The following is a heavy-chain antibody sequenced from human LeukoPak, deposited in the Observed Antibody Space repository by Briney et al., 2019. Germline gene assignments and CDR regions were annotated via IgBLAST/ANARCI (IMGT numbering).Heavy chain of an antibody. CDR3: ARYTSGYSLEY. D-gene: IGHD3-22*01. CDR1: GFTFSSYA. Sequence: GGSLRLSCAASGFTFSSYAMHWVRQAPGKGLEWLANIKKDGTEKNYVDSVEGRFTISRDTAKSTLYLYLNSLRPDDTAVYYCARYTSGYSLEYWGQGALVTVSS. V-gene: IGHV3-7*01. CDR2: IKKDGTEK. J-gene: IGHJ4*02.